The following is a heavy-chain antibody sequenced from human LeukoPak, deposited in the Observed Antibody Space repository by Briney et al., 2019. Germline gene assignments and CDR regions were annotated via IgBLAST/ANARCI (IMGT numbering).Heavy chain of an antibody. J-gene: IGHJ3*02. CDR2: INHSGST. D-gene: IGHD5-18*01. CDR3: ARVRRYSYGFRAFDI. Sequence: SETLSLTCAVYGGSFSGYYWSWIRQPPGKGLEWIEEINHSGSTNYNPSLKSRVTISVDTSKNQFSLKLSSVTAADTAVYYCARVRRYSYGFRAFDIWGQGTMVTVSS. V-gene: IGHV4-34*01. CDR1: GGSFSGYY.